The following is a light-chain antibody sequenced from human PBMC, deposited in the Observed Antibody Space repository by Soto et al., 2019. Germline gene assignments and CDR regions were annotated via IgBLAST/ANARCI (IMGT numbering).Light chain of an antibody. J-gene: IGLJ1*01. Sequence: QSALTQPASVSASPGQSITISCSGTSSDVGAYNYVAWYQQFPGKTPKLIIYGVSSRPSGVSSRFSGSKSGNTAPLTISGLQAEDEADYYCISYTGSSTSYVFGTGTKVTAL. CDR3: ISYTGSSTSYV. CDR1: SSDVGAYNY. CDR2: GVS. V-gene: IGLV2-14*01.